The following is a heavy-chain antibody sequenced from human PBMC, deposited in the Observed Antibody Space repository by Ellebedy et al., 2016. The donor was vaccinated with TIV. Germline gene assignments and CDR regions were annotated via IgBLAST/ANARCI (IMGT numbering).Heavy chain of an antibody. J-gene: IGHJ4*02. CDR1: GGSLSSDY. D-gene: IGHD6-19*01. CDR2: INHSGST. Sequence: MPSETLSLTCAVHGGSLSSDYWSWIRQSPEKGLEWIGEINHSGSTSYNPSLKSRVSISVDTPKKQFSLKLSSVTDADTAVYYCARAFQYSSGWAFDYWGQGTLVTVSS. CDR3: ARAFQYSSGWAFDY. V-gene: IGHV4-34*01.